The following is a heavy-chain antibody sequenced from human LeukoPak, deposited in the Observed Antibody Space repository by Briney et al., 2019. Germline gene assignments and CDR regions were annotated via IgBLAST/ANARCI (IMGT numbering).Heavy chain of an antibody. J-gene: IGHJ4*02. CDR2: ISAYNGNT. CDR1: GYTFTSYG. CDR3: ARDRGSSSWYGGDFDY. V-gene: IGHV1-18*01. Sequence: ASVKVSCKASGYTFTSYGISWVRQAPGQGLEWMGWISAYNGNTNYAQKLQGRVTMTTDTSTSTAYMELGSLRSDDTAVYYCARDRGSSSWYGGDFDYWGQGTLVTVSS. D-gene: IGHD6-13*01.